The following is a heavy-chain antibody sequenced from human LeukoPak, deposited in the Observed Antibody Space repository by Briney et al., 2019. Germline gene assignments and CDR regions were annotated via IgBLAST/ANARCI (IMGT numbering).Heavy chain of an antibody. V-gene: IGHV4-34*01. Sequence: PSETLSLTCAVYGGSFSGYYWSWIRQPPGKGLEWIGEINHSGSTNYNPSLKSRVTISVDTSKNQFSLKLSSVTAADTAVYYCALAATPPNYYYYYMDVWGKGTTVTVS. D-gene: IGHD2-15*01. CDR2: INHSGST. J-gene: IGHJ6*03. CDR1: GGSFSGYY. CDR3: ALAATPPNYYYYYMDV.